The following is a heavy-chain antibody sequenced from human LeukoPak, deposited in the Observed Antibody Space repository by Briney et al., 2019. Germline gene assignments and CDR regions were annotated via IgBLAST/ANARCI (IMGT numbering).Heavy chain of an antibody. CDR1: GFTFSSYW. CDR2: IWYDGSNK. Sequence: PGGSLRLYCAASGFTFSSYWMSWVRQAPGKGLEWVAVIWYDGSNKYYADSVKGRFTISRDNSKNTLYLQMNSLRAEDTAVYYCAREVDYWGQGTLVTVSS. CDR3: AREVDY. V-gene: IGHV3-33*08. J-gene: IGHJ4*02.